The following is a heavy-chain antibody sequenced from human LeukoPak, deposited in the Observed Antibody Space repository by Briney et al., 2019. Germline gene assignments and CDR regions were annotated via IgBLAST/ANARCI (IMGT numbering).Heavy chain of an antibody. D-gene: IGHD5-12*01. CDR3: AYDGSSMTHFDY. CDR1: GGSFSSYY. J-gene: IGHJ4*02. CDR2: IYHSGST. V-gene: IGHV4-59*01. Sequence: PSETLSHTCTVPGGSFSSYYWSWIRQPPGKGLEWMGYIYHSGSTNYNPSLKRRVNISVDTSKNQFSLRLSSVDAADSDVSNGAYDGSSMTHFDYWGQGTLVTVSS.